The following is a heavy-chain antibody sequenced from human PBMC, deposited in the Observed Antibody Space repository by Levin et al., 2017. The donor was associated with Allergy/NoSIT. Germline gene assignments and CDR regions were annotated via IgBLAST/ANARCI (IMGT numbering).Heavy chain of an antibody. CDR2: ISGSGGST. Sequence: GGSLRLSCAASGFTFSSYAMSWVRQAPGKGLEWVSAISGSGGSTYYADSVKGRFTISRDNSKNTLYLQMNSLRAEDTAVYYCAKDWYDWNYSDGMDVWGQGTTVTVSS. V-gene: IGHV3-23*01. CDR1: GFTFSSYA. J-gene: IGHJ6*02. D-gene: IGHD1-7*01. CDR3: AKDWYDWNYSDGMDV.